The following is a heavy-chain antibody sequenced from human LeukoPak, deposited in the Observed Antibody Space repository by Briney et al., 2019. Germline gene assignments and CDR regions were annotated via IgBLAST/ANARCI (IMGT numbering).Heavy chain of an antibody. V-gene: IGHV3-23*01. Sequence: GGSLRLSCAASGFTFSSSAMNWVRQAPGRGLEWVSVVSGSGGGTYYADSVKGRFTISRDNSKNTLYLQMNSLRAEDTAVYYCAKDRTTMTNYFDYWGQGTLVAVSS. D-gene: IGHD4-11*01. CDR3: AKDRTTMTNYFDY. CDR2: VSGSGGGT. J-gene: IGHJ4*02. CDR1: GFTFSSSA.